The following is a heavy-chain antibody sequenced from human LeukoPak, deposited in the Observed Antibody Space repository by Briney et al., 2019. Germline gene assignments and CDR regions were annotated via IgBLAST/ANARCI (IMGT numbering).Heavy chain of an antibody. CDR3: TRDAMFYYYYGMDV. V-gene: IGHV3-49*03. CDR1: GFTFSSYA. CDR2: IRSKAYGGTT. D-gene: IGHD3-10*02. J-gene: IGHJ6*02. Sequence: PGGSLRLSCAASGFTFSSYAMSWFRQAPGKGLEWVGFIRSKAYGGTTEYAASVKGRFTISRDDSKSIAYLQMNSLKTEDTAVYYCTRDAMFYYYYGMDVWGQGTTVTVSS.